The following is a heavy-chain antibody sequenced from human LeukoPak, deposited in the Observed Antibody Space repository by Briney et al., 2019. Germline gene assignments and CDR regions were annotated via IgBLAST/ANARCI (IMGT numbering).Heavy chain of an antibody. CDR1: GFTFSTSG. CDR3: ARDPSSNSY. J-gene: IGHJ4*02. CDR2: IRGSSSSI. D-gene: IGHD2/OR15-2a*01. Sequence: GGSLRLSCAASGFTFSTSGMNWVRQAPGKGLEWVSSIRGSSSSIYYADSVKGRFTISRDNAKNSLYLQMNSLRAEDTAVYYCARDPSSNSYWGQGTLVTVSS. V-gene: IGHV3-21*01.